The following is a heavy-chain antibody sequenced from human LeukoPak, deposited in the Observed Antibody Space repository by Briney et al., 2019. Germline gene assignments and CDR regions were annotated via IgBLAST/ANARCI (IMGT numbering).Heavy chain of an antibody. D-gene: IGHD3-10*01. V-gene: IGHV3-20*04. Sequence: GGSLRLSCVVSGFTFDDYGMSWVRQAPGKGLEWVSGINWNGGSTGYADSVKGRFTISRDNAKNSLYLLMNSLRGEDTAIYYCALLGSKLLWRIDYWGQGTLVTVSS. CDR3: ALLGSKLLWRIDY. CDR1: GFTFDDYG. J-gene: IGHJ4*02. CDR2: INWNGGST.